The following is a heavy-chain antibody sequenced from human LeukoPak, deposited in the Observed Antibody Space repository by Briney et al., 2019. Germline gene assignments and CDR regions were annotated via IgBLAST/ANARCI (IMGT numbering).Heavy chain of an antibody. D-gene: IGHD4-17*01. CDR2: IYYSGST. V-gene: IGHV4-31*03. Sequence: KASQTLSLTCTVSGGSISSGGYYWSWIRQHPGKGLEWIGYIYYSGSTYYNPSLKSRVTISVDTSKNQFSLKLSSVTAADTAVYYCARDYGDYAAFDIWGQATMVTVSS. CDR1: GGSISSGGYY. CDR3: ARDYGDYAAFDI. J-gene: IGHJ3*02.